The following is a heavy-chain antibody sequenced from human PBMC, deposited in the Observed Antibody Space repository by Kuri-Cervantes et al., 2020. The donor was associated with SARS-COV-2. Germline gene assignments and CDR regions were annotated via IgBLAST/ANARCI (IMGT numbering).Heavy chain of an antibody. CDR3: ARPYAAHRPAYYYYGLDV. V-gene: IGHV3-64*04. D-gene: IGHD3-16*01. J-gene: IGHJ6*02. CDR2: ISSNGGST. CDR1: GFTFSSYA. Sequence: GGSLRLSCAASGFTFSSYAMHWVRQAPGKGLEYVSAISSNGGSTYYADSVKGRFTISRDNSKNTLFLQMESLMPEDTAVYYCARPYAAHRPAYYYYGLDVWGQGTAVTVSS.